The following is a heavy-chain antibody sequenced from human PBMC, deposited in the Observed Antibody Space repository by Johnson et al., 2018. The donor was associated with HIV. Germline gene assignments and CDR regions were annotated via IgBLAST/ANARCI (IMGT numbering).Heavy chain of an antibody. CDR3: AKDLTYVISAFDI. Sequence: VQLVESGGGLVQPGGSLRLSCAASGFTFSSYDMHWVRQATGKGLEWVSSISGSGGNTYYADSVQGRFTISRDNSKNTLYLQMNSLGAEDTAVYFCAKDLTYVISAFDIWGQGTMVTVSS. D-gene: IGHD3-10*02. V-gene: IGHV3-23*04. CDR2: ISGSGGNT. CDR1: GFTFSSYD. J-gene: IGHJ3*02.